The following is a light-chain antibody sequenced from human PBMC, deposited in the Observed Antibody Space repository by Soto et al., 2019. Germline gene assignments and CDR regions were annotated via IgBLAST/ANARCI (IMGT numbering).Light chain of an antibody. CDR1: QSVSSSY. CDR3: QQYGRSPLVT. V-gene: IGKV3-20*01. J-gene: IGKJ5*01. CDR2: GTS. Sequence: EIVLTQSPGTLSLSPGERATLSCRASQSVSSSYLAWYQQKPGQAPRLLIYGTSSRATGIPDRFSGSGSGTDFTLTISRLKPEDFAVYYCQQYGRSPLVTFGQGTRLEIK.